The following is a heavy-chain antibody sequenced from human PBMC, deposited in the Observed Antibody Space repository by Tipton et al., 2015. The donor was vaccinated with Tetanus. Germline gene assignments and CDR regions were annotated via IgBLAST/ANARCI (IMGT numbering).Heavy chain of an antibody. V-gene: IGHV4-38-2*02. D-gene: IGHD3-10*01. J-gene: IGHJ4*02. Sequence: TLSLTCDVSGYLISSGYYWGWIRQPPGKGLEWIGSIYHSRSIYYSPSLESRVTISVDTSKNQFSLGLNSVTAADTAVYYCARDWDYYGSGSYWRYWGQGLLVTVSS. CDR3: ARDWDYYGSGSYWRY. CDR1: GYLISSGYY. CDR2: IYHSRSI.